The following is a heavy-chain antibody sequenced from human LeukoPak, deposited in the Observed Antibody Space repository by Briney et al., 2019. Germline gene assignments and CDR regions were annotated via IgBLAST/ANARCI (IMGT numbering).Heavy chain of an antibody. CDR3: ARGRRVRGVPYYYMHV. Sequence: SETLSLTCAVYGGSFSGYYWSWIRQPPGKGLEWIGEINHSGSTNYNPSLKSRVTISVDTSKNQSSLKLSSVTAADTAVYYCARGRRVRGVPYYYMHVWGKGTTVTVSS. V-gene: IGHV4-34*01. CDR1: GGSFSGYY. CDR2: INHSGST. D-gene: IGHD3-10*01. J-gene: IGHJ6*03.